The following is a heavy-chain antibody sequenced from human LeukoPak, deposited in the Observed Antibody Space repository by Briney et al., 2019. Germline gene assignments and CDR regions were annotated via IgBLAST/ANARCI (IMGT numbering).Heavy chain of an antibody. CDR2: IKQQGSET. V-gene: IGHV3-7*01. CDR3: ARGFPSTVRGAYFMDV. Sequence: PGGSLRLSCAASGFTFSTYWMSWVRQVPGKGLEWVANIKQQGSETYYVDSVKGRFTVSRDNAKNSLYLQMNSLRAEDTGVYYCARGFPSTVRGAYFMDVWGKGTTVTVSS. D-gene: IGHD3-10*01. J-gene: IGHJ6*03. CDR1: GFTFSTYW.